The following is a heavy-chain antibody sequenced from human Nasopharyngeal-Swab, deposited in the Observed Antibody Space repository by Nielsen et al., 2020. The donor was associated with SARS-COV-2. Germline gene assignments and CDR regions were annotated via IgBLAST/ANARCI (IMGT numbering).Heavy chain of an antibody. D-gene: IGHD2-15*01. Sequence: GESLKISCAASGFTFNNAWMNWVRQAPGKGLEWVANIKQDGSEKYYVDSVKGRFTISRDNAKNSLYLQMNSLRAEDTAVYYCARVGWWFHYYFDYWGQGTLATVSS. CDR3: ARVGWWFHYYFDY. J-gene: IGHJ4*02. V-gene: IGHV3-7*01. CDR2: IKQDGSEK. CDR1: GFTFNNAW.